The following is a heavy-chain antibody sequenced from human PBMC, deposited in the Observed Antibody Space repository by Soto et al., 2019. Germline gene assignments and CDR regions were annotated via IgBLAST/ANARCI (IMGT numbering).Heavy chain of an antibody. Sequence: LRLSCAASGFTFSSYAMSWVRQAPGKGLEWVSAISGSGGSTYYADSVKGRFTISRDNSXXXXXXQXNXLXAXDTAXYYCAKDKWNYTAPYYFDYWGQGNLFTVSS. V-gene: IGHV3-23*01. CDR2: ISGSGGST. CDR1: GFTFSSYA. D-gene: IGHD1-7*01. CDR3: AKDKWNYTAPYYFDY. J-gene: IGHJ4*02.